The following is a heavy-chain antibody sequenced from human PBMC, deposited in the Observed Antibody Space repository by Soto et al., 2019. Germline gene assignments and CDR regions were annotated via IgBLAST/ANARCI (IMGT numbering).Heavy chain of an antibody. Sequence: EVQLLESGGGLVQPGGSLRLSCAASGFTFSSYAMSWVRQAPGKGLEWVSAISGSGGSTYYADSVKGRFTISRDNSKNTLYLQMNSLRAEDTAVYYCAKDPPGYSSSRYKGRYFDYWGQGTLVTVSS. CDR3: AKDPPGYSSSRYKGRYFDY. J-gene: IGHJ4*02. CDR1: GFTFSSYA. V-gene: IGHV3-23*01. D-gene: IGHD6-13*01. CDR2: ISGSGGST.